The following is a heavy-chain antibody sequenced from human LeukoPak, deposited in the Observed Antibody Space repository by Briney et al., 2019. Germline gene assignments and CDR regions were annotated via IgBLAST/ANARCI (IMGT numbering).Heavy chain of an antibody. CDR1: GGSISSGDYY. CDR2: IYYSGST. V-gene: IGHV4-30-4*08. J-gene: IGHJ3*02. D-gene: IGHD2-2*02. CDR3: AREVSYCSSTSCYNDAFDI. Sequence: PSETLSLTCTVSGGSISSGDYYWSWIRQPPGKGLEWIGYIYYSGSTYYNPSLKSRVTISVDTSKNQFSLKLSSVTAADTAVYYCAREVSYCSSTSCYNDAFDIWGQGTMVTVSS.